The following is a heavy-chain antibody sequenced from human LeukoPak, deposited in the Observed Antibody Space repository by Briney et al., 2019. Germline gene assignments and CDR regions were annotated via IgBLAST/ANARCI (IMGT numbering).Heavy chain of an antibody. J-gene: IGHJ3*02. V-gene: IGHV1-46*01. D-gene: IGHD5-24*01. CDR3: ARIRDGYNDAYDI. CDR1: GYRFTNYY. CDR2: INPSSGST. Sequence: ASVKVSRKASGYRFTNYYIHCVRQAPGQGLEWMGIINPSSGSTNYAQKFQGRVTMTRDTSTSTVYMELSSLRSEDTAIYYCARIRDGYNDAYDIWGQGTVVTVPS.